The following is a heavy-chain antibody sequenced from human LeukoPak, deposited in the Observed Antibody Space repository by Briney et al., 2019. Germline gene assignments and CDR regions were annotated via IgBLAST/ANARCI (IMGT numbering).Heavy chain of an antibody. CDR3: ARGYTCGY. V-gene: IGHV3-7*04. J-gene: IGHJ4*02. CDR1: GFTFSTYW. D-gene: IGHD5-18*01. Sequence: PGGSLRLSCSASGFTFSTYWMSWVRQAPGKGLEWVANIKEDGSEKNYADSVKGRFTISRDNAKYSLYLQMNSLRAEDTAVYYCARGYTCGYWGQGTLVIVSS. CDR2: IKEDGSEK.